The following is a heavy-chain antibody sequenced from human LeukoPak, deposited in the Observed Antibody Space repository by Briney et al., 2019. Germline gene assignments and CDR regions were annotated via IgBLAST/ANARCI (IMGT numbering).Heavy chain of an antibody. V-gene: IGHV4-59*01. CDR1: GGSISSYY. Sequence: SETLSLTCTVSGGSISSYYWSWIRQPPGKGLEWIGYIYYSGNTNYNPSLKSRVTISVDTSKNQFSLKLSSVTAADTAVYYCARAHVQWLVPRWFDPWGQGTLVTVSS. J-gene: IGHJ5*02. D-gene: IGHD6-19*01. CDR3: ARAHVQWLVPRWFDP. CDR2: IYYSGNT.